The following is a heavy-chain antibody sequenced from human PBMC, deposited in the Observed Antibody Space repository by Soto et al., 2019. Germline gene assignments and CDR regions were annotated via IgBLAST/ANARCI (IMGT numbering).Heavy chain of an antibody. J-gene: IGHJ4*02. CDR1: GGSISIYY. CDR3: ARRWSGTDY. CDR2: VHNSGTT. D-gene: IGHD3-10*01. V-gene: IGHV4-59*01. Sequence: QVHLQESGPGLVKPSETLSLTCTVSGGSISIYYWNWNRQPPGKGLEWIGYVHNSGTTSYNPSLGSRVTMSLDTSKNQFSLRLTSVTAADTAVYYCARRWSGTDYWGQGTLVTVSS.